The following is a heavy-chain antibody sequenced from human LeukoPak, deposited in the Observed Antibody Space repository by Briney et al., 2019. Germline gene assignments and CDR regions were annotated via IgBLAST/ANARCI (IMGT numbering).Heavy chain of an antibody. D-gene: IGHD3-9*01. CDR2: IYTSGST. CDR3: ARDRVLTGPDY. J-gene: IGHJ4*02. V-gene: IGHV4-61*02. CDR1: GGSINSGSYY. Sequence: SQTLSLTCTVSGGSINSGSYYWSWIRQPAGKGLEWIGRIYTSGSTKYNPSLKSRVTISVDTSKNQFSLKLSSVTAADTAVYYCARDRVLTGPDYWGQGTLVTVSS.